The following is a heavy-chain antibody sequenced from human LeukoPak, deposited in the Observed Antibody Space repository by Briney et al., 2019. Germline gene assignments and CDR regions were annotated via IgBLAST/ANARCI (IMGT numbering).Heavy chain of an antibody. CDR2: INPSGGST. CDR3: ARDLVVVVAATSRRYYGMDV. V-gene: IGHV1-46*01. Sequence: GASVKVSCKASGYTFTSYYMHWVRQAPGQGLEWMGIINPSGGSTSYAQKFQGRVTMTGDTSTSTVYMELSSLRSEDTAVYYCARDLVVVVAATSRRYYGMDVWGQGTTVTVSS. J-gene: IGHJ6*02. D-gene: IGHD2-15*01. CDR1: GYTFTSYY.